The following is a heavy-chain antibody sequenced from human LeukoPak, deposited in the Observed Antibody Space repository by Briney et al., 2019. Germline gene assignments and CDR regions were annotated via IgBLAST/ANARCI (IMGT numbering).Heavy chain of an antibody. Sequence: SGGSLRLSCAASGFTFSSCGFNWVPQAPGKGLEWVSSIGPTGTDRYYADSVRGRFTISRDNAKNSLYLQMNSLRAEDTAVYYCMSMDSSGWAAVYYFAYWGQGSLLTVSS. CDR2: IGPTGTDR. D-gene: IGHD6-19*01. CDR3: MSMDSSGWAAVYYFAY. V-gene: IGHV3-21*01. CDR1: GFTFSSCG. J-gene: IGHJ4*02.